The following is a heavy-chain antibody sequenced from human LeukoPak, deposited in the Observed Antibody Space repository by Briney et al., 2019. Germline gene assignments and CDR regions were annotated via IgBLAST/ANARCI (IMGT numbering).Heavy chain of an antibody. D-gene: IGHD6-13*01. CDR3: ARDNYGGSSWYYFDY. CDR2: IWYDGSNK. V-gene: IGHV3-33*01. Sequence: GRSLRLSCAASGFTFSSYGMHWVRQAPGKGLEWVAVIWYDGSNKYYADSAKGRFTISRDNSKTTLYLQMNSLRAEDTAVYYWARDNYGGSSWYYFDYWGQGTLVTVSS. CDR1: GFTFSSYG. J-gene: IGHJ4*02.